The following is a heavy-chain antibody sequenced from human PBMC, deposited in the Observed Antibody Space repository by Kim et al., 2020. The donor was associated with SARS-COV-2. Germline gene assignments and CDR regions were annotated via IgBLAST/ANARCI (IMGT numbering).Heavy chain of an antibody. D-gene: IGHD6-13*01. CDR3: ARDKGGIAAAGWFDY. V-gene: IGHV3-30*07. Sequence: DSVKGRFTISRDNSKNTLYLQMNSLRAEDTAVYYCARDKGGIAAAGWFDYWGQGTLVTVSS. J-gene: IGHJ4*02.